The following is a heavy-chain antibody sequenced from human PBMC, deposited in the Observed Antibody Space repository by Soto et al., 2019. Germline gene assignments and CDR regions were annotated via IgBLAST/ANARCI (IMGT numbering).Heavy chain of an antibody. CDR2: ISYDGSNK. Sequence: GGSLRLSCAASGFTFSSYAMHWVRQAPGKGLEWVAVISYDGSNKYYADSVKGRFTISRDNSKNTLYLQMNSLRAEDTAVYYCARGHYYYDSSGHPGAFDIWGPGTMVTV. J-gene: IGHJ3*02. CDR1: GFTFSSYA. D-gene: IGHD3-22*01. V-gene: IGHV3-30-3*01. CDR3: ARGHYYYDSSGHPGAFDI.